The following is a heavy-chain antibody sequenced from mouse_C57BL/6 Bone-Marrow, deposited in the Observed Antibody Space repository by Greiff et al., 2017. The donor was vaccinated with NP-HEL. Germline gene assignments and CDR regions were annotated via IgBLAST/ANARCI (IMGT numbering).Heavy chain of an antibody. V-gene: IGHV3-6*01. J-gene: IGHJ3*01. CDR2: ISYDGSN. Sequence: ESGPGLVKPSQSLSLTCSVTGYSITSGYYWNWIRQFPGNKLEWMGYISYDGSNNYNPSLKNRISITRDTSKNQFFLKLNSVTTEDTATYYCAGNWDRAYWGQGTLVTVSA. D-gene: IGHD4-1*01. CDR3: AGNWDRAY. CDR1: GYSITSGYY.